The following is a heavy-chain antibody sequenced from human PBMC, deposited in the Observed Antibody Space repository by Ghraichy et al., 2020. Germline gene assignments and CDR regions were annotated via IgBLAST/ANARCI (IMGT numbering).Heavy chain of an antibody. J-gene: IGHJ4*02. CDR3: ARGGAQSV. CDR2: INPKSGGT. V-gene: IGHV1-2*02. D-gene: IGHD3-16*01. CDR1: GYTFIGSN. Sequence: ASVKVSCKASGYTFIGSNIHWVREAPGQGLEWMGWINPKSGGTNYAQKFQGRVTMTRDASISTAYMELSRLRSDDTAVYYCARGGAQSVWGQGTLVTVSS.